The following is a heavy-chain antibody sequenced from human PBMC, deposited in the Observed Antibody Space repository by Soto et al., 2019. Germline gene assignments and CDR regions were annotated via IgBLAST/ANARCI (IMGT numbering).Heavy chain of an antibody. CDR3: ATEREYWFDP. CDR1: GGSISGGGYL. J-gene: IGHJ5*02. Sequence: SETLSLTCTVSGGSISGGGYLWSWIRQPPGKGLEWIGYIYHSGSTYYNPSLKSRVTISVDRSKNQFSLKLSSVTAADTAVYYCATEREYWFDPWGQGTLVTVSS. CDR2: IYHSGST. V-gene: IGHV4-30-2*01. D-gene: IGHD3-10*01.